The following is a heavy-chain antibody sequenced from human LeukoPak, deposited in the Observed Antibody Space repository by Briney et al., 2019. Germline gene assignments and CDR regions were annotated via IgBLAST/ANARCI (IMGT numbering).Heavy chain of an antibody. CDR2: ISWNGGNV. V-gene: IGHV3-9*01. Sequence: PGRSLRLSCVASGFNLDKYAMHWVRQAPGKGLEWVSGISWNGGNVGYADSVKGRVTVSRDNAKNSLYLQLSSLRPEDTALYYCAKGASVWLPESRFDPWGQGTLVTVSS. J-gene: IGHJ5*02. D-gene: IGHD3-22*01. CDR1: GFNLDKYA. CDR3: AKGASVWLPESRFDP.